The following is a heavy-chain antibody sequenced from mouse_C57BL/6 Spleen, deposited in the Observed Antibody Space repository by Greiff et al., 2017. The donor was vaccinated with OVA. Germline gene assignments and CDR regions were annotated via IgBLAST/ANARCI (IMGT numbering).Heavy chain of an antibody. CDR3: ARRNYTSSYWYFDV. J-gene: IGHJ1*03. D-gene: IGHD2-12*01. CDR1: GYTFPSYW. Sequence: QLQQPGAELVKPGASVKLSCKASGYTFPSYWMHWVKHRPGQGLEWIGMIPPNSGSTNYNEKFKSKATLTVDKSSSTAYMQHSSLTSEDSTVYYCARRNYTSSYWYFDVWGTGTTLTVSS. CDR2: IPPNSGST. V-gene: IGHV1-64*01.